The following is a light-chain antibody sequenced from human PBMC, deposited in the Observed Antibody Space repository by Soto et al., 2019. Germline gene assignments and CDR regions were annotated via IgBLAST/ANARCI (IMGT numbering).Light chain of an antibody. CDR2: DAS. J-gene: IGKJ5*01. CDR3: QQRSNWPPIT. Sequence: ETVLTQSPATLSLSPGERATLSCGASQSVSNSYLAWYQQKPGLAPRLLMYDASNRATGIPARFSGSGSGTDFTLTISSLEPEDFAVYYCQQRSNWPPITFGQGTRLEIK. V-gene: IGKV3-11*01. CDR1: QSVSNSY.